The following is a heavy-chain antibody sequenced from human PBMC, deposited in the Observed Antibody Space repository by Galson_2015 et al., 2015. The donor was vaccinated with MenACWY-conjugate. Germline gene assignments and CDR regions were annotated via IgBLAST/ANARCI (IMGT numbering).Heavy chain of an antibody. CDR2: INSDGSST. Sequence: SLRLSCAASGFAFSTYTMSWVRQGPGKGLVWVSRINSDGSSTNYADSVKGRFTISRDNAKNTLYLQMNSLRAEDTAVYYCARGGQGLAAAEDNWFDPWGQGTLVTVSS. D-gene: IGHD6-13*01. CDR3: ARGGQGLAAAEDNWFDP. V-gene: IGHV3-74*01. J-gene: IGHJ5*02. CDR1: GFAFSTYT.